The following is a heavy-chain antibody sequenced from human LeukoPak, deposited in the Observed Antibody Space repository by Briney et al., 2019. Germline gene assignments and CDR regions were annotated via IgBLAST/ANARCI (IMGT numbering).Heavy chain of an antibody. CDR3: ARGGTYSSCWYNWFDP. D-gene: IGHD3-22*01. J-gene: IGHJ5*02. V-gene: IGHV4-34*01. Sequence: SETLSLTCAVYAGSFSGYYWSRIRQPPGKGLEWIGEINHSGSTNYNPSLKSRVTISVDTSKNQFSLKLSSVTAADTAVYYCARGGTYSSCWYNWFDPWGQGTLVTVSS. CDR2: INHSGST. CDR1: AGSFSGYY.